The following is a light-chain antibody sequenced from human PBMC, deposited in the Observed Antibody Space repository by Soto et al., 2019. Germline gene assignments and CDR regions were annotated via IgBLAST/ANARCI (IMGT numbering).Light chain of an antibody. CDR1: GSDVGGYNY. J-gene: IGLJ1*01. CDR2: HVS. Sequence: QSALTQPASVSGSPGQSITISCTGTGSDVGGYNYVSWYQQHPGKAPKLMIYHVSNRPSGVSNRFSGSKSGNTASLTISGLQAEDEADYYCSSYTSVTTLDVFGTGTKVTVL. V-gene: IGLV2-14*03. CDR3: SSYTSVTTLDV.